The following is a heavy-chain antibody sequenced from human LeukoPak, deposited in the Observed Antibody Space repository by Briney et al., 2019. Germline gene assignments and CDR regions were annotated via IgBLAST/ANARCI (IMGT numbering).Heavy chain of an antibody. CDR2: IVVGSGNT. CDR1: RFTFTSSA. Sequence: SVTVSRMACRFTFTSSAMQGVRQARGQRLEWIGWIVVGSGNTNYAQKFQERVTITRDMSTNTAYMELSSLRSEDTAVYYCARAPSWYYYMDVWGKGTTVTVSS. J-gene: IGHJ6*03. V-gene: IGHV1-58*02. CDR3: ARAPSWYYYMDV.